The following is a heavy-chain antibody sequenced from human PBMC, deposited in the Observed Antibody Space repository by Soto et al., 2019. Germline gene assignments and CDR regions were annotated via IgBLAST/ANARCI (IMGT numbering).Heavy chain of an antibody. V-gene: IGHV3-7*01. Sequence: GGSLRLSCAASGFTFSNYWMTWVRQAPGKGLEWVANIKQDGSEQYYLDSVKGRFTISRDNAKNSLSLQMNSLRAEDTALYYCARGWLQLGVNYFYGMDVWGQGTTVTVSS. CDR3: ARGWLQLGVNYFYGMDV. J-gene: IGHJ6*02. D-gene: IGHD5-12*01. CDR2: IKQDGSEQ. CDR1: GFTFSNYW.